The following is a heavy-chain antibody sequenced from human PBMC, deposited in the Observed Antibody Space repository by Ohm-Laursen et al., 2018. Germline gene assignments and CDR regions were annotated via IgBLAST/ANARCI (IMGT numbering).Heavy chain of an antibody. CDR3: ARGRPASYYYYAMDV. CDR1: GFTFSNYE. CDR2: ISGSGSVT. V-gene: IGHV3-48*03. J-gene: IGHJ6*02. Sequence: SLRLSCAASGFTFSNYEMNWVRQAPGKGLEWVSYISGSGSVTYYADSVKGRFTVSRDNAKNSLYLQVNSLRAEDTAVYSCARGRPASYYYYAMDVWGQGTTVTVSS.